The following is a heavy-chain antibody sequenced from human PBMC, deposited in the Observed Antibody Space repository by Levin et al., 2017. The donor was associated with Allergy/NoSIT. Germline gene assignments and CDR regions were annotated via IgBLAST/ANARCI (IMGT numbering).Heavy chain of an antibody. CDR1: GYTFTGNY. CDR2: INPDSGDT. V-gene: IGHV1-2*06. CDR3: ASLTYCTTTTCIKGDY. D-gene: IGHD2/OR15-2a*01. J-gene: IGHJ4*02. Sequence: GASVKVSCKTSGYTFTGNYMHWVRQAPGQGLEWMGRINPDSGDTNYAQKFQGRVTMTRDTSISTAYMELNRLRSDDTAVYYCASLTYCTTTTCIKGDYWGQGTLVIVSS.